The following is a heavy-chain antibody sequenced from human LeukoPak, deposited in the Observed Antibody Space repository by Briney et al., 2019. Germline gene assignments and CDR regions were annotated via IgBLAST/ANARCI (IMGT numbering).Heavy chain of an antibody. CDR1: GGSISSSSYY. CDR3: ASLLYGSGSYLAIGY. Sequence: SETLSLTCTVSGGSISSSSYYWGWIRQPPGKGLEWIGSNYYSGSTYYNPSLKSRVTISVDTSKNQFSLKLSSVTAADTAVYYCASLLYGSGSYLAIGYWGQGTLVTVSS. D-gene: IGHD3-10*01. CDR2: NYYSGST. J-gene: IGHJ4*02. V-gene: IGHV4-39*01.